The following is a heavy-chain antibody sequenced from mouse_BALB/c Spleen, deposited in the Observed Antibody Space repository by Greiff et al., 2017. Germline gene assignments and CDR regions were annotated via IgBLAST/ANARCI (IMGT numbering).Heavy chain of an antibody. J-gene: IGHJ3*01. CDR3: TRDDYEDWFAY. CDR2: INPSNGGT. Sequence: QVQLQQSGAELVKPGASVKLSCKASGYTFTSYYMYWVKQRPGQGLEWIGGINPSNGGTNFNEKFKSKATLTVDKSSSTAYMQLSSLTSEDSAVYYCTRDDYEDWFAYWGQGTLVTVSA. CDR1: GYTFTSYY. D-gene: IGHD2-4*01. V-gene: IGHV1S81*02.